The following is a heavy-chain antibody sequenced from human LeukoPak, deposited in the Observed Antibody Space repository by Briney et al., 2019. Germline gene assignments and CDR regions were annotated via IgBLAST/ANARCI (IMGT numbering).Heavy chain of an antibody. D-gene: IGHD3-10*01. CDR3: AKDYGPYYASGSSYFDS. CDR1: GFTFNKYG. Sequence: TGGSLRLSCAAAGFTFNKYGMHWVRQAPGKGLEWVAVIVHDGKNKYYGDSVKGRFTISRDNSNNMLYLQMDNLRAEDTALYYCAKDYGPYYASGSSYFDSWGQGTRVTVSS. V-gene: IGHV3-30*02. CDR2: IVHDGKNK. J-gene: IGHJ4*02.